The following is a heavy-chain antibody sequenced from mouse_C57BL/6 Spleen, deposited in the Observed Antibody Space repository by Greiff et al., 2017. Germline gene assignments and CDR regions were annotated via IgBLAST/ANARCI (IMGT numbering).Heavy chain of an antibody. Sequence: EVQLQQSGPELVKPGASVKISCKASGYSFTGYYMNWVKQSPEKSLEWIGEINPSTGGTTYNQKFKAKATLTVDKSSSTAYMQLKSLTSEDSAVYYCATGSGGEDAMDYWGQGTSVTVSS. V-gene: IGHV1-42*01. CDR2: INPSTGGT. D-gene: IGHD1-1*02. CDR3: ATGSGGEDAMDY. J-gene: IGHJ4*01. CDR1: GYSFTGYY.